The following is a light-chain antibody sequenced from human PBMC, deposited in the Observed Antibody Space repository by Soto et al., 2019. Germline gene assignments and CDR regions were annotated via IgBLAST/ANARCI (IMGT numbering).Light chain of an antibody. CDR1: QSVSSN. J-gene: IGKJ4*02. Sequence: EIVMTQSPATLSVSPGERATLSCRASQSVSSNLAWYQQKPGQAPRLLIYGASTRATGIPARFSGSGSGTEFTLTISSLQSEEFAVEYCQQYNNWPPITVGGGTKVEIK. V-gene: IGKV3-15*01. CDR2: GAS. CDR3: QQYNNWPPIT.